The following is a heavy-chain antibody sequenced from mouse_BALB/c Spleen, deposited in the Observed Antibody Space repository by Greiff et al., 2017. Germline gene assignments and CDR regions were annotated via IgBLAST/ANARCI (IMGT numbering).Heavy chain of an antibody. Sequence: EVQLQESGAELVKPGASVKLSCTASGFNIKDTYMHWVKQRPEQGLEWIGRIDPANGNTKYDPKFQGKATITADTSSNTAYLQLSSLTSEDTAVYYCAPNWDVGFAYWGQGTLVTVSA. D-gene: IGHD4-1*01. CDR2: IDPANGNT. CDR1: GFNIKDTY. V-gene: IGHV14-3*02. J-gene: IGHJ3*01. CDR3: APNWDVGFAY.